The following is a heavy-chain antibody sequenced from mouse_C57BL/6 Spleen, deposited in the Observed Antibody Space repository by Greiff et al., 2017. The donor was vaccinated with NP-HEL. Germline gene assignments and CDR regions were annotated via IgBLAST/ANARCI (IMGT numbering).Heavy chain of an antibody. CDR2: IWRGGST. V-gene: IGHV2-5*01. Sequence: VQLTASGPGLVPPSQSLSITCTVSVFSLPRYGVHWVRPSPGKGLEWLGGIWRGGSTDYNAAFMSRLSITKDNSKSQVFFKMNSLQADDTAIYYCAKRDGSSYGWYFDVWGTGTTVTVSS. CDR1: VFSLPRYG. CDR3: AKRDGSSYGWYFDV. D-gene: IGHD1-1*01. J-gene: IGHJ1*03.